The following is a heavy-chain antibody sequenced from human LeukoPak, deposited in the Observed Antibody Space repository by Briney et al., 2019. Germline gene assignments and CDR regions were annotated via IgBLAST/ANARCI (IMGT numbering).Heavy chain of an antibody. CDR3: ATMIVVYAFDI. CDR2: IYYSGST. V-gene: IGHV4-59*01. CDR1: GGSISSYY. Sequence: SETLSLTCTVSGGSISSYYWSWIRQPPGKGLEWIGYIYYSGSTSYNPSLKSRVTISVDTSKNQFSLKLSSVTAADTAVYYCATMIVVYAFDIWGQGTMVTVSS. J-gene: IGHJ3*02. D-gene: IGHD3-22*01.